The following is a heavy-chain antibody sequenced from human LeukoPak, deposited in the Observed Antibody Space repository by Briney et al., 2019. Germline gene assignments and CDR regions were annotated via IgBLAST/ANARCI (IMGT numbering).Heavy chain of an antibody. V-gene: IGHV1-18*01. CDR1: GYTFTSYG. D-gene: IGHD3-9*01. Sequence: ASVKVSCKASGYTFTSYGISWVRQAPGQGLEWMGWISAYNGNTNYAQKLQGRVTMTRDTSTSTVYMDLSSLRSEDTAVYYCARTLTGRYFDYWGQGTLVTVSS. CDR2: ISAYNGNT. J-gene: IGHJ4*02. CDR3: ARTLTGRYFDY.